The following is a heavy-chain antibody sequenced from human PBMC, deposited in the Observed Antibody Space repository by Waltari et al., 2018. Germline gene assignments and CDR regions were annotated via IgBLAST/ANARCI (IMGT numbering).Heavy chain of an antibody. CDR1: GFTFSSYW. V-gene: IGHV3-23*04. J-gene: IGHJ6*02. CDR2: ISGSGGST. CDR3: ARDLREVAATLPYYYYYGMDV. D-gene: IGHD2-15*01. Sequence: EVQLVESGGGLVQPGGSLRLSCAASGFTFSSYWMSWVRQAPGKGLEWVSAISGSGGSTYYADSVKGRFTISRDNSKNTLDLQMNSLRAEDTAVYYGARDLREVAATLPYYYYYGMDVWGQGTTVTVSS.